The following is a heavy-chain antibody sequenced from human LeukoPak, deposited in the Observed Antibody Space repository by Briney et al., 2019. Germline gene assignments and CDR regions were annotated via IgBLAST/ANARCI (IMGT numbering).Heavy chain of an antibody. V-gene: IGHV4-31*03. J-gene: IGHJ6*03. D-gene: IGHD4-11*01. CDR1: GGSISSGGYY. CDR3: ARDRLNDYRTPPPDYYYYYYMDV. Sequence: SQTLSLTCTVSGGSISSGGYYWSWNRQHPGKGLEWIGYIYYSGSTYYNPSLKSRVTMSVDTSKNQFSLKLSSVTAADTAVYYCARDRLNDYRTPPPDYYYYYYMDVWGKGTTVTVSS. CDR2: IYYSGST.